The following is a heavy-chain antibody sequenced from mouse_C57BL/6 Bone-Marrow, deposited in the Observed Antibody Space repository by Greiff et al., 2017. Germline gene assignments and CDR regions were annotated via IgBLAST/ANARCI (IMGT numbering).Heavy chain of an antibody. CDR1: GYTFTSYW. J-gene: IGHJ2*01. V-gene: IGHV1-64*01. CDR3: ARGRGAYFDY. Sequence: QVHVKQPGAELVKPGASVKLSCKASGYTFTSYWMHWVKQRPGQGLEWIGMIHPNSGSTNYNEKFKSKATLTVDKSSSTAYMQLSSLTSEDSAVYCCARGRGAYFDYWGQGTTLTVSS. CDR2: IHPNSGST.